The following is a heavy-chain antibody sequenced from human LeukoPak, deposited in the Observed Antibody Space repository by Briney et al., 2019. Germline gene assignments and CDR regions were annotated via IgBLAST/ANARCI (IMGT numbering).Heavy chain of an antibody. J-gene: IGHJ4*02. CDR1: GFTFTRYG. D-gene: IGHD2-15*01. Sequence: PGGSLRLSCAASGFTFTRYGMTWVRQAPGKGLEWVSTISGSGHSTYYADSVKGRFSISRDNSKNTVSLQMNSLRAEDTAIYYCARDRWMSGGSGGGDCWGQGTLVTVSS. V-gene: IGHV3-23*01. CDR3: ARDRWMSGGSGGGDC. CDR2: ISGSGHST.